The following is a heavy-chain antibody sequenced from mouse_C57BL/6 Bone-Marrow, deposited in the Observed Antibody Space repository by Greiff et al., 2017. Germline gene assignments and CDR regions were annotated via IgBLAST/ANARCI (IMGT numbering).Heavy chain of an antibody. CDR2: ISYSGST. J-gene: IGHJ1*03. CDR1: GYSITSDY. V-gene: IGHV3-8*01. D-gene: IGHD1-1*01. CDR3: ARSLYYYGPSYWYFDV. Sequence: EVMLVESGPGLAKPSQTLSLTCSVTGYSITSDYWNWIRKFPGNKLEYMGYISYSGSTYYNPSLKSRISITRDTSKNQYYLQLNSVTTEDTATYYCARSLYYYGPSYWYFDVWGTGTTVTVSS.